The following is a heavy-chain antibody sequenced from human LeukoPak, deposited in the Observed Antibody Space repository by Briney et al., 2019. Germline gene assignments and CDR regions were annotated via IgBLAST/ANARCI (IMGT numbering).Heavy chain of an antibody. V-gene: IGHV3-15*01. CDR2: IKSKTDGGTT. CDR1: GFTFSNAW. CDR3: ARDLGDGYNPSGIFDY. Sequence: GGPLRLSCAASGFTFSNAWMSWVRQAPGKGLEWVGRIKSKTDGGTTDYAAPVKGRFTISRDNSKNTLYLQMNSLRAEDTAVYYCARDLGDGYNPSGIFDYWGQGTLVTVSS. J-gene: IGHJ4*02. D-gene: IGHD5-24*01.